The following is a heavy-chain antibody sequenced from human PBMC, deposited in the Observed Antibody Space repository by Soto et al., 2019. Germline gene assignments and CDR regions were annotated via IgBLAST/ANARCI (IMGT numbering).Heavy chain of an antibody. J-gene: IGHJ6*02. CDR3: ARSQGSSTSLEIYYYYYYGMDV. Sequence: QVQLVQSGAEVKKPGSSVKVSCKASGGTFSSYAISWVRQAPGQGLEWMGGIIPISGKANNAQKFQGRVTITAYESTSTAYMELSSLRSEDTAVYYCARSQGSSTSLEIYYYYYYGMDVWGQGTTVTVSS. V-gene: IGHV1-69*01. D-gene: IGHD2-2*01. CDR1: GGTFSSYA. CDR2: IIPISGKA.